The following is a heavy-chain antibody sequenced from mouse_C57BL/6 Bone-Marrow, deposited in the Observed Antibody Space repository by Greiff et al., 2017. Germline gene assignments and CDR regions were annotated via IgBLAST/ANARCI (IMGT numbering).Heavy chain of an antibody. D-gene: IGHD1-1*01. CDR2: IDPEDGDT. J-gene: IGHJ1*03. Sequence: EVQLQQSGAELVRPGASVKLSCTASGFNIKDYYMHWVKQRPEQGLEWIGRIDPEDGDTEYAPKFQGKATMTADTSSNTAYLQLSSLTSGDTAVYYCATRFPYGSGGYFDVWGTGTTVTVSS. CDR3: ATRFPYGSGGYFDV. V-gene: IGHV14-1*01. CDR1: GFNIKDYY.